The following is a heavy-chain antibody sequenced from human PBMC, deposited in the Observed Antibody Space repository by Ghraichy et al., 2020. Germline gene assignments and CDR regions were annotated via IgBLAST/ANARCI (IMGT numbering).Heavy chain of an antibody. J-gene: IGHJ2*01. CDR3: ARESYGDYDREYFDL. V-gene: IGHV4-61*01. CDR1: GGSVSSGSYY. D-gene: IGHD4-17*01. CDR2: IYYSGST. Sequence: SETLSLTCTVSGGSVSSGSYYWSWIRQPPGKGLEWIGYIYYSGSTNYNPSLKSRVTISVDTSKNQFSLKLSSVTAADTAVYYCARESYGDYDREYFDLWGRGTLVTVSS.